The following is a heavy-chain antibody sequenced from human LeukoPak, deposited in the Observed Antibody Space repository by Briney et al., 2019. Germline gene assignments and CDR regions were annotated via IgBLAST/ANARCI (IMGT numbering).Heavy chain of an antibody. J-gene: IGHJ4*02. CDR3: AKGHEYSSSFNDY. V-gene: IGHV3-30*18. CDR1: GFTFSSYG. D-gene: IGHD6-6*01. CDR2: ISYDGSNK. Sequence: GGSLRLSCAASGFTFSSYGMHWVRQAPGKGLEWVAVISYDGSNKYYADSVKGRFTISRDNSKSTLYLQMNSLRAEDTAVYYCAKGHEYSSSFNDYWGQGTLVTVSS.